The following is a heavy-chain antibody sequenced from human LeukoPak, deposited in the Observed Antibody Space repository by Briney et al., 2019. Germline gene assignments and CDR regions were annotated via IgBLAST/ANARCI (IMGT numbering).Heavy chain of an antibody. V-gene: IGHV3-48*03. CDR3: ARGAVPAAISEYFQH. J-gene: IGHJ1*01. Sequence: PGGSLRLSCAASGFTFSSYEMNWVRQAPGKGLEWISYISSSGGTIYNADSVKGRFTISRDNAKNSLYLQMNSLRDEDTAVYYCARGAVPAAISEYFQHWGQGTLVTVSS. D-gene: IGHD2-2*01. CDR1: GFTFSSYE. CDR2: ISSSGGTI.